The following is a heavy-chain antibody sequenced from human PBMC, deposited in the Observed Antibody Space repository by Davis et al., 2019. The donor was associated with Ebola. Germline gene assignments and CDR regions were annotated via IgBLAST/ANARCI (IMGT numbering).Heavy chain of an antibody. J-gene: IGHJ4*02. CDR1: GFTFSSYW. D-gene: IGHD2-15*01. V-gene: IGHV3-7*04. CDR2: VNQDGTEK. Sequence: GESLKISCATSGFTFSSYWMSWVRQAPGKGLEWVASVNQDGTEKYNVDSVKGRFTISRDNAKNSLYLQMNSLRDEDTAVYYCARGQWWYPDWGQGTLVTVSS. CDR3: ARGQWWYPD.